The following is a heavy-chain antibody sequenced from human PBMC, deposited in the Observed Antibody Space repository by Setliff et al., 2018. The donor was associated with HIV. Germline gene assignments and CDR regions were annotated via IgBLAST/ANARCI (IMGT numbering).Heavy chain of an antibody. D-gene: IGHD7-27*01. J-gene: IGHJ4*02. CDR3: ARAPTGELDF. V-gene: IGHV4-59*08. CDR2: SHNNGNT. Sequence: PSETLSLTCTVSGGSISSYYWSWIRQPPGEGLEWIGYSHNNGNTHYNPSLRSRVTISLDTSNDRFSLRLSSVTAADTAVYYCARAPTGELDFWGQGTLVTVSS. CDR1: GGSISSYY.